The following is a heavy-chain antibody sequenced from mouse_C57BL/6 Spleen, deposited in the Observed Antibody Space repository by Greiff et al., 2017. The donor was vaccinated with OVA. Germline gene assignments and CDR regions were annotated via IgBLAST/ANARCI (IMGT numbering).Heavy chain of an antibody. CDR2: ISSGSSTI. D-gene: IGHD4-1*01. CDR1: GFTFSDYG. V-gene: IGHV5-17*01. J-gene: IGHJ3*01. CDR3: ARDWDGWFAY. Sequence: EVQLVESGGGLVKPGGSLKLPCAVSGFTFSDYGMHWVRQAPEKGLAWVSYISSGSSTIYYADTVKGRFTISRDNAKNTLFLQMTSLRSEDTAMYYCARDWDGWFAYWGQGTLVTVSA.